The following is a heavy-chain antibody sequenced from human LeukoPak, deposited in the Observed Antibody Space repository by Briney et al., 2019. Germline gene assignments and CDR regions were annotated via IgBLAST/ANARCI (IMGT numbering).Heavy chain of an antibody. CDR2: IRSKANSYAT. V-gene: IGHV3-73*01. Sequence: GGSLRLSCAASGFTFSGSAMHWVRQASGKGLEWVGRIRSKANSYATAYAASVKGRFTISRDDSKNTAYLQMNSLKTEDTAVYYCTRAYYYDSSGYHHPGTFDYWGQGTLVTVSS. CDR1: GFTFSGSA. D-gene: IGHD3-22*01. J-gene: IGHJ4*02. CDR3: TRAYYYDSSGYHHPGTFDY.